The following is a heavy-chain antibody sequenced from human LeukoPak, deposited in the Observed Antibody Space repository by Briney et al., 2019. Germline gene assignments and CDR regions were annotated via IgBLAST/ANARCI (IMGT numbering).Heavy chain of an antibody. CDR1: GGSISSSSYY. D-gene: IGHD3-10*01. CDR2: IYYSGST. CDR3: ARVRDGSGSFWFDP. V-gene: IGHV4-39*07. Sequence: PSETLSLTCTVSGGSISSSSYYWGWIRQPPGKGLEWIGSIYYSGSTYYNPSLKSRVTISVDTSKNQFSLKLSSVTAADTAVYYCARVRDGSGSFWFDPWGQGTLVTVSS. J-gene: IGHJ5*02.